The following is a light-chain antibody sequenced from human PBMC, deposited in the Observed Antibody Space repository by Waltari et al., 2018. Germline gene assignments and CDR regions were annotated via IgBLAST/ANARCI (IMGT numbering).Light chain of an antibody. V-gene: IGLV1-44*01. Sequence: QSVLTQPPSASGTPGQRVTISCSGSSSNIGSNTVNWYQQLPGTAPKLLIYSNIQRPSGVPDRFSGSKSGTSASLAISGLQSEDEADYYCAAWDDSLKVVFGGGTKLTVL. CDR2: SNI. J-gene: IGLJ2*01. CDR3: AAWDDSLKVV. CDR1: SSNIGSNT.